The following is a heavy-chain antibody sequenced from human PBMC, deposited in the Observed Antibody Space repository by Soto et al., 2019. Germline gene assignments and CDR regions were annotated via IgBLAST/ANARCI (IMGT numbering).Heavy chain of an antibody. CDR3: AIDNPGDRGNFDY. Sequence: SETLSLTCSVSGDSISSGDNYWSWIRQPPGKGLEWIGFIYYSGSTYYNPSLQSRVIISVDTSKNQFSLKLGSVTAADTAFYYCAIDNPGDRGNFDYWGQGTLLTVSS. CDR1: GDSISSGDNY. V-gene: IGHV4-30-4*01. CDR2: IYYSGST. D-gene: IGHD7-27*01. J-gene: IGHJ4*02.